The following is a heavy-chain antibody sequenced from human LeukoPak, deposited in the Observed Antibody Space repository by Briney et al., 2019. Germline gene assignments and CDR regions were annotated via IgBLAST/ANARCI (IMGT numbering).Heavy chain of an antibody. D-gene: IGHD6-13*01. CDR3: ARDYSSSWYSLYYFDY. V-gene: IGHV1-2*02. CDR2: INPNSGGT. J-gene: IGHJ4*02. CDR1: GYTFTGYY. Sequence: GASVKVSCKASGYTFTGYYMHWVRQAHGQGPEWMGWINPNSGGTNYAQKFQGRVTMTRDTSISTAYMELSRLRSDDTAVYYCARDYSSSWYSLYYFDYWGQGTLVTVSS.